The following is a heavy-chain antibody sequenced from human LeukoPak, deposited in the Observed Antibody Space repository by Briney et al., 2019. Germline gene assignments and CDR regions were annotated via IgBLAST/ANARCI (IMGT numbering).Heavy chain of an antibody. CDR3: ATPGSSGWPWGYYYYGMDV. J-gene: IGHJ6*02. CDR2: IYYSGST. Sequence: TSETLSLTCTVSGGSITTSNYYWGCIRQPPGKGLEWIGTIYYSGSTYYNPSLKSRVTISVDTSKNEFSLKLSSVTAADTAVYYCATPGSSGWPWGYYYYGMDVWGQGTTVTVSS. V-gene: IGHV4-39*01. CDR1: GGSITTSNYY. D-gene: IGHD6-19*01.